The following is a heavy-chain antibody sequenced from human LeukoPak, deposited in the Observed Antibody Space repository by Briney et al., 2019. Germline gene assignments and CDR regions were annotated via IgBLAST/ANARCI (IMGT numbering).Heavy chain of an antibody. J-gene: IGHJ4*02. D-gene: IGHD3-22*01. CDR2: IYYSGST. CDR1: GDFISPYY. V-gene: IGHV4-59*12. CDR3: ARDSNGFVTDY. Sequence: PSETLSLTCTVSGDFISPYYWRWIRQPPGKGLEWIGYIYYSGSTNYNPSLKSRVTISVDTSKNQFSLKLTSVTAADTAVYYCARDSNGFVTDYWGQGTLVTVSS.